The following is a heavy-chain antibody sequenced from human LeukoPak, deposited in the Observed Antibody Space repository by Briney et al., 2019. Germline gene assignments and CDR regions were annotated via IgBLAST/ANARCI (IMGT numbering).Heavy chain of an antibody. J-gene: IGHJ4*02. CDR1: GGSISSYY. D-gene: IGHD6-19*01. V-gene: IGHV4-59*01. CDR3: AREALAGYFDY. Sequence: SETPSLTCTVSGGSISSYYWSWIRQSPGKGLEWIGYIFYNGSTNYNPSLKSRVTVSLDTSKNQFSLKLSSATAADTAVYYCAREALAGYFDYWGQGTLVTVSS. CDR2: IFYNGST.